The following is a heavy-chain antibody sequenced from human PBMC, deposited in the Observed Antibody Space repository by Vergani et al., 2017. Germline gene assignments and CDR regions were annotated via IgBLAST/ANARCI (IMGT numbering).Heavy chain of an antibody. V-gene: IGHV3-11*04. CDR1: GFKFSDHY. J-gene: IGHJ6*01. Sequence: LEESGGGSVKPGGSLRLSCPASGFKFSDHYMSWIRQAPGKGLEWVSHISPGASTVSYTDSVTGRFPVSRDNDNNSLTLDMTTLRVEDTAVYYCAKNPGIATTRHYYAMDVWGQGTTVTVSS. D-gene: IGHD6-13*01. CDR3: AKNPGIATTRHYYAMDV. CDR2: ISPGASTV.